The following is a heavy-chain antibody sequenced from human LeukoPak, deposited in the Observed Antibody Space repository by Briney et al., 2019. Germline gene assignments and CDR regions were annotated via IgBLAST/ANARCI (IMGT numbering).Heavy chain of an antibody. CDR1: GFTFSSYW. Sequence: PGGSLRLSCAASGFTFSSYWMSWVRQAPGKGLEWIGSIYYSGSTYYNPSLKSRVTISVDTSKNQFSLKLSSVTAADTAVYYCARDGGKGELSNHDYWGQGTLVTVSS. CDR3: ARDGGKGELSNHDY. CDR2: IYYSGST. J-gene: IGHJ4*02. D-gene: IGHD3-16*02. V-gene: IGHV4-39*07.